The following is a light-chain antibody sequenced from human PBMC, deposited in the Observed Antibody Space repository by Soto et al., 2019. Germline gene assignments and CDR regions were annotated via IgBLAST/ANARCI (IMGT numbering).Light chain of an antibody. CDR1: QSVSDY. CDR2: EAS. V-gene: IGKV3-11*01. J-gene: IGKJ5*01. CDR3: QQYTGQPST. Sequence: EIVLTQSPATLSLSPGERATLSCRASQSVSDYLAWYQQKPGQAPRLLIYEASNRATGIPARFSGSGSGTEFTLTIPRLEPEDSAVYFCQQYTGQPSTFGQGTRLEIK.